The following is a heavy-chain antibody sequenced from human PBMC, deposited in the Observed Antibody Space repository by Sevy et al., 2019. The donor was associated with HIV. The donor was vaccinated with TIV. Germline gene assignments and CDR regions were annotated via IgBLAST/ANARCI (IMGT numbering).Heavy chain of an antibody. CDR3: ARDCSSASCLWGLDV. Sequence: GGSLRLSCAASGFSFSNYWMSWVRQAPGKGLEWVANIKRDGSERYYVASVKGRFTISRDNAKTSLYLQMHSLGAEDTAVYYCARDCSSASCLWGLDVWGQGTTVTVSS. J-gene: IGHJ6*02. CDR2: IKRDGSER. V-gene: IGHV3-7*03. CDR1: GFSFSNYW. D-gene: IGHD2-2*01.